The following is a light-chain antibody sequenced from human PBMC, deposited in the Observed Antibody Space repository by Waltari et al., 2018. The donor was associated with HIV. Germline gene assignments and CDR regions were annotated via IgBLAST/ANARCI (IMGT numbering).Light chain of an antibody. J-gene: IGKJ4*01. CDR2: DAS. CDR3: QQYDNLLLT. CDR1: HDISNY. Sequence: DIQMTQSPSSLSASLGDRVTITCQASHDISNYLNWYQQKPGKAPKLLIYDASNLETGVPSRFSGSGSGTDFTFTISSLQPEDIATYYCQQYDNLLLTFGGGTKVEIK. V-gene: IGKV1-33*01.